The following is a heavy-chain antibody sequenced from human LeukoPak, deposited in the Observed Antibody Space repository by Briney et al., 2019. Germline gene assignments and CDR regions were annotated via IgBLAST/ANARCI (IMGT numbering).Heavy chain of an antibody. Sequence: GGSLRLSCAASGFTFSSYDMPWVRQATGKGLEWVSAIGTAGDTYYPGSVKGRFTISRENAKNSLYLQMNSLRAGDTAVYYCARELLGYGMDVWGQGTTVTVSS. J-gene: IGHJ6*02. CDR3: ARELLGYGMDV. CDR2: IGTAGDT. CDR1: GFTFSSYD. V-gene: IGHV3-13*01. D-gene: IGHD2-15*01.